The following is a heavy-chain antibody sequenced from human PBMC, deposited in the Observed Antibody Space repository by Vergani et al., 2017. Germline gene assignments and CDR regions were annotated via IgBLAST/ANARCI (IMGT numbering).Heavy chain of an antibody. CDR3: ASSAGSRVPAAMYP. J-gene: IGHJ5*02. Sequence: QVQLVQSGAEVKKPGSSVKVSCKASGGTFSSYAISWVRQAPGQGLEWMGRITPIFGTANYAQKFQGRVTITADESTSTAYMELSSLRSEDTAVYYCASSAGSRVPAAMYPWGQGTLVTVSS. D-gene: IGHD2-2*01. CDR1: GGTFSSYA. CDR2: ITPIFGTA. V-gene: IGHV1-69*13.